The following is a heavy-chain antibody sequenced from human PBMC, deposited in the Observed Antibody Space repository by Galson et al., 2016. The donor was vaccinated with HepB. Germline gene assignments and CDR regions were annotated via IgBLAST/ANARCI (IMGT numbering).Heavy chain of an antibody. Sequence: SLRLSCAASGFTFSSYGMHWVRQAPGKGLEWVAVISYDGSNKYYADSVKGRFTISRDNSKNTLYLQMNSLRAEDTAVYYCARGGSRIEASGAFEYWGQGTLVTVSS. V-gene: IGHV3-30*03. CDR2: ISYDGSNK. CDR1: GFTFSSYG. J-gene: IGHJ4*02. D-gene: IGHD6-13*01. CDR3: ARGGSRIEASGAFEY.